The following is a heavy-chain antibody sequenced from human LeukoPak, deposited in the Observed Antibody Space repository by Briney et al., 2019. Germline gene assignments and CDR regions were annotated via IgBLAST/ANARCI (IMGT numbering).Heavy chain of an antibody. D-gene: IGHD5-18*01. CDR3: ARGGYSYGYGYYYYYYMDV. J-gene: IGHJ6*03. CDR1: GGSFSGYY. Sequence: SETLSLTCAVYGGSFSGYYWSWIRQPPGKGLEWIGEINHSGSTNYNPSLKSRVTISVDTSKNQFSRKLSSVTAADTAVYYCARGGYSYGYGYYYYYYMDVWGKGTTVTVSS. V-gene: IGHV4-34*01. CDR2: INHSGST.